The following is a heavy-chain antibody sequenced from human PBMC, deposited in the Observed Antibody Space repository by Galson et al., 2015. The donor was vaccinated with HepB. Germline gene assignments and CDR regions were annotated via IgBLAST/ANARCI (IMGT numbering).Heavy chain of an antibody. D-gene: IGHD6-13*01. J-gene: IGHJ4*02. CDR2: IIPIFGTA. V-gene: IGHV1-69*13. CDR1: GGTFSSYA. Sequence: SVKVSCKASGGTFSSYAISWVRQAPGQGLEWMGGIIPIFGTANYAQKFQGRVTITADESTSTAYMELSSLRSEDTAVYYCARLDSAAGSWAGYWGQGTLVTVSS. CDR3: ARLDSAAGSWAGY.